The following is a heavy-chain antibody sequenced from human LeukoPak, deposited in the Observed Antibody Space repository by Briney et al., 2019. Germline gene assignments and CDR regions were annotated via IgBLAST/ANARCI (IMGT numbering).Heavy chain of an antibody. J-gene: IGHJ6*02. D-gene: IGHD4-23*01. Sequence: SETLSLTCIVSGGSISSISSNNYHWGWIRQPPGKGLEWIGSNYYSGSTYYNPSLKSRVTISVDTSKNQFSLELSSVTAADTALYYCAREMGVVTAHGIDVWGQGTTVTVSS. CDR2: NYYSGST. CDR3: AREMGVVTAHGIDV. CDR1: GGSISSISSNNYH. V-gene: IGHV4-39*02.